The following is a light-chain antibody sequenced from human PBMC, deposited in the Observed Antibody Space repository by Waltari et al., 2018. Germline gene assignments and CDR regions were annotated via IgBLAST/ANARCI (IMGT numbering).Light chain of an antibody. CDR1: QSLSGNY. V-gene: IGKV3-20*01. CDR3: QQYSGPPTS. Sequence: EIVLTQSPGTLSFSPGERATLSCRASQSLSGNYLAWYQQKRGQAPRLLIHGASSRATGIPDRFSGSGSGTDFTLTISRLEPEDFAVYFCQQYSGPPTSFGQGTKLEI. CDR2: GAS. J-gene: IGKJ2*03.